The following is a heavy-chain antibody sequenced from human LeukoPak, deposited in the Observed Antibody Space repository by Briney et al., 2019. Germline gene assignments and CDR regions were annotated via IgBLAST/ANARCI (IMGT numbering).Heavy chain of an antibody. CDR2: ISGSGGST. Sequence: PGGSLRLSCAASGFTFSSYAMSWVRQAPGKGLEWVSAISGSGGSTYYADSVKGRFTISRDNSKNTLYLQMNSLRAEDTAVYYCAGEGPLVGAQPEAFDIWGQGTMVIVSS. V-gene: IGHV3-23*01. CDR3: AGEGPLVGAQPEAFDI. CDR1: GFTFSSYA. J-gene: IGHJ3*02. D-gene: IGHD1-26*01.